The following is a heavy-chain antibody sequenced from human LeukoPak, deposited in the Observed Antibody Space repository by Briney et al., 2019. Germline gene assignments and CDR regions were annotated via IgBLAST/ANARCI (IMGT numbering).Heavy chain of an antibody. CDR3: ARDRDYYDSSGGDFDY. Sequence: HPGGSLRLSCAASGFTFSSYAMHWVRQAPGKGLEWVAVISYDGSNKYYAGSVKGRFTISRDNAKNSLYLQMNSLRAEDTAVYYCARDRDYYDSSGGDFDYWGQGTLVTVSS. D-gene: IGHD3-22*01. J-gene: IGHJ4*02. V-gene: IGHV3-30*04. CDR1: GFTFSSYA. CDR2: ISYDGSNK.